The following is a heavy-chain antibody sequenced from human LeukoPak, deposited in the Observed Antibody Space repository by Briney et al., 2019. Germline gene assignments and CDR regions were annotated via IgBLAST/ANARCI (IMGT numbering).Heavy chain of an antibody. CDR3: ARYDFILISYFDL. CDR1: GFIFSNYW. V-gene: IGHV3-7*01. CDR2: IKFDGSEK. D-gene: IGHD3-3*01. J-gene: IGHJ2*01. Sequence: PGGSLSLSCAASGFIFSNYWISWVRQAPGKGVEWVANIKFDGSEKFFVDSVEGRFTISRDNAKDLLYLQMNSLRAEDTAVYFCARYDFILISYFDLWGRGTLVTVSS.